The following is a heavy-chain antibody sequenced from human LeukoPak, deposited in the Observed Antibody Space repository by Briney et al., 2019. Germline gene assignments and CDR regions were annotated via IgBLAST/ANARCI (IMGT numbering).Heavy chain of an antibody. CDR3: ARARLPYYDFWSGYNHYDY. CDR1: GYTFTSYD. J-gene: IGHJ4*02. CDR2: MNPNSGNT. V-gene: IGHV1-8*01. Sequence: ASVKVSCKASGYTFTSYDINWVRQATGQGLEWMGWMNPNSGNTGYPQKFQGRVTMTRNTSISTAYMELSSLRSEDTAVYYCARARLPYYDFWSGYNHYDYWGQGTLVTVSS. D-gene: IGHD3-3*01.